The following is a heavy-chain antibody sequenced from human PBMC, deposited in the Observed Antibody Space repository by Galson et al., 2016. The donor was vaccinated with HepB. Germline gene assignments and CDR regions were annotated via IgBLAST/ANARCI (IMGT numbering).Heavy chain of an antibody. CDR2: IIPLLGKA. CDR1: GGTLSSNA. CDR3: ARDVTLATTGWLDP. D-gene: IGHD4-11*01. J-gene: IGHJ5*02. Sequence: QSGAEVKKPGSSVKVSCKASGGTLSSNALSWVRQAPGQGFEWMGGIIPLLGKANYAQKFQGRVTMTADESTSTAYMELSSLRSEDTAVYYCARDVTLATTGWLDPWGQGTLVTVSS. V-gene: IGHV1-69*13.